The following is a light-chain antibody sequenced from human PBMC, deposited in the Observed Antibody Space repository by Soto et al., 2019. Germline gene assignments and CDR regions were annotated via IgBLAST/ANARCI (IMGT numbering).Light chain of an antibody. CDR1: SSDVGSHNL. CDR2: EVT. J-gene: IGLJ2*01. CDR3: SSYARGRTSLV. Sequence: QSALTQPASVSGSPGQSITISCTGTSSDVGSHNLVSWYQQHPGKAPKLMIYEVTKRPSGVSTRFSGSKSGNTASLTISGLQTEDEADYYCSSYARGRTSLVFGGGTKVTVL. V-gene: IGLV2-23*02.